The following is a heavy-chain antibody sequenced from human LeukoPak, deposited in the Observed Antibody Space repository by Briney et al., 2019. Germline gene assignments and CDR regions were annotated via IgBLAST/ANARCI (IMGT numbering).Heavy chain of an antibody. CDR1: GGSFSGYY. CDR2: INHSGST. V-gene: IGHV4-34*01. CDR3: AREFSGYSYGIDFDY. Sequence: SETLSLTYAVYGGSFSGYYWSWIRQPPGKGLEWIGEINHSGSTNYNPSLKSRVTISVDTSKNQFSLKLSSVTAADTAVYYCAREFSGYSYGIDFDYWGQGTLVTVSS. D-gene: IGHD5-18*01. J-gene: IGHJ4*02.